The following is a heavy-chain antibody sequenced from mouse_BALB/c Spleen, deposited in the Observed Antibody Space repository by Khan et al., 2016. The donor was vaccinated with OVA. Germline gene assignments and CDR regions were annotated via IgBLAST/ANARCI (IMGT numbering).Heavy chain of an antibody. CDR3: ARGTFDY. V-gene: IGHV1-34*01. J-gene: IGHJ3*01. Sequence: VQLKESGPELMKPGASVKISCKASGYSFTTYYMHWVKQSHGKSLEWIGYIDPFNGGNDYNQKFKGKATLTVDKSSNTTYMHLSSLTSEDSAVYYCARGTFDYWGQGTLVTVSA. CDR2: IDPFNGGN. CDR1: GYSFTTYY. D-gene: IGHD3-3*01.